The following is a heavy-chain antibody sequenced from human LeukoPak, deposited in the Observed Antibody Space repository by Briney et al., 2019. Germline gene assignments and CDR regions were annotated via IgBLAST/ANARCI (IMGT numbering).Heavy chain of an antibody. V-gene: IGHV3-53*01. CDR2: IYSGGST. J-gene: IGHJ4*02. CDR1: GFTVSSNY. D-gene: IGHD4-23*01. Sequence: GGSLRLSCAVSGFTVSSNYMNWVRQAPGKGLEWVSIIYSGGSTYYADPVKGRFTISRDNSKNTLYLQMNSLRAEDTAVYYCARDDGIGGPFDYWGQGTLVTVSS. CDR3: ARDDGIGGPFDY.